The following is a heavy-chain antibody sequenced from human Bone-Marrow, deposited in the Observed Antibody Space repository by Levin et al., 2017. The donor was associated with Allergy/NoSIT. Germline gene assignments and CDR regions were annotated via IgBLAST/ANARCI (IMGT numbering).Heavy chain of an antibody. J-gene: IGHJ4*02. CDR3: ARDSHSGVPAARFDS. CDR2: ISSGGSSI. D-gene: IGHD2-2*01. Sequence: GGSLRLSCAASGFTFSAYEMNWARQAPGKGLEWVSYISSGGSSIYYADSVKSRFTVSRDNAKNSLYLQMNSLRAEDTAVYYCARDSHSGVPAARFDSWGQGTLVTVSS. CDR1: GFTFSAYE. V-gene: IGHV3-48*03.